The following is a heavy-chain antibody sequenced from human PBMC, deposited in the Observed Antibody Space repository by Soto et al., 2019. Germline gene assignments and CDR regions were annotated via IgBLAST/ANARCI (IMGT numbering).Heavy chain of an antibody. D-gene: IGHD6-13*01. CDR1: GGSMSSGDYY. J-gene: IGHJ4*02. CDR2: INSRGST. CDR3: ARDAPGAAPY. V-gene: IGHV4-31*03. Sequence: QVQLQESGPGLVKPSQTLSLTCTVSGGSMSSGDYYWNWIRQHPEKGLEWIGYINSRGSTFYNPSLKSRLTISVDTSKNQFSLKLTSVTAADTAMYYCARDAPGAAPYWGQGTLVTVSS.